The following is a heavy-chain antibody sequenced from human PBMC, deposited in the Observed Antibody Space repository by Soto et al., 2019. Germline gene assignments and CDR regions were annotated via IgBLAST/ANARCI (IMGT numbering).Heavy chain of an antibody. CDR2: IIPILGIA. V-gene: IGHV1-69*08. D-gene: IGHD3-22*01. CDR3: AREPYYDSSVYYR. Sequence: QVQLVQSGAEVKKPGSSVKVSCKASGGTFSSYTISWVRQAPGQGLEWMGRIIPILGIANYAQKFQGRVTITADKSTSTAYIELSSLRSEDTAVYYCAREPYYDSSVYYRWGQGPLVTVSA. J-gene: IGHJ4*02. CDR1: GGTFSSYT.